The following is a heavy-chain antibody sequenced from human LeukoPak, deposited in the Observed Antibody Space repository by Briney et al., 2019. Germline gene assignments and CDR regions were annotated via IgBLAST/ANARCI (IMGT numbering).Heavy chain of an antibody. CDR1: GFIFNNYG. CDR2: ISNDGGGT. J-gene: IGHJ4*01. V-gene: IGHV3-23*01. CDR3: AKGIYSSGWSYFDY. Sequence: QPRGSLRLSCAASGFIFNNYGLVWVRQAPGKGLEWVSAISNDGGGTTYADFVKGRFSVSRDNSKNTLFLQMNSLRAEDTALYYCAKGIYSSGWSYFDYWGHGTLVTVSS. D-gene: IGHD6-19*01.